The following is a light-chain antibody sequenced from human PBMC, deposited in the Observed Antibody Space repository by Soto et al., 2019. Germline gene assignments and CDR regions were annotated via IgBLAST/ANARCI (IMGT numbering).Light chain of an antibody. CDR2: GAS. V-gene: IGKV3-15*01. CDR3: QQYNNWPPRYT. J-gene: IGKJ2*01. CDR1: QSVSRN. Sequence: EIVMTQSPATLSVSPGERATLSCRASQSVSRNLAWYQQKPGQAPRLLIYGASTRATGIPARFSGSGSGTEFTLTISSLQSEDCAVYYCQQYNNWPPRYTFGQGTKLEIK.